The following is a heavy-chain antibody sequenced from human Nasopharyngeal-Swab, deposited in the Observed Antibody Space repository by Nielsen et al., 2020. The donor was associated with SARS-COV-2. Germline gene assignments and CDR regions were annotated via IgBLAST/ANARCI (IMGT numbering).Heavy chain of an antibody. V-gene: IGHV3-13*05. J-gene: IGHJ6*03. CDR2: IGTAGDP. CDR3: ARGGYDYYMDV. Sequence: GESLKISCAASGFTFSDYDMHWVRQATGKGLEWVSAIGTAGDPYYPGSVKGRFTISRENAKNSLYLQMNSLRARDTAVYYCARGGYDYYMDVWGKGTTVTVSS. CDR1: GFTFSDYD.